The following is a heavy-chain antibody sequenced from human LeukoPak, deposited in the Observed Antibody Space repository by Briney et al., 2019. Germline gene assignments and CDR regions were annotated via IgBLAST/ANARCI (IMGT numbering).Heavy chain of an antibody. CDR3: ARDRGNGITIFGVVSPDAFDI. V-gene: IGHV4-61*02. Sequence: SQTLSLTCTVSGGSISSGSYYWSWIRQPAGKGLEWIGRISTSGSTNYNPSLKSRVTISVDTSKNQFSLKLSSVTAADTAVYYCARDRGNGITIFGVVSPDAFDIWGQGTMVTVSS. CDR1: GGSISSGSYY. CDR2: ISTSGST. D-gene: IGHD3-3*01. J-gene: IGHJ3*02.